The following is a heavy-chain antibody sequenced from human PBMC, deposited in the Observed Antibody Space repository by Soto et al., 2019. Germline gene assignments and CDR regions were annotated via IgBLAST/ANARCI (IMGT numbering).Heavy chain of an antibody. CDR2: IIPILGIA. CDR3: ASGTMYYYDSSGYYYFDY. V-gene: IGHV1-69*10. CDR1: GGTFSSYT. Sequence: GASVKVSCKASGGTFSSYTISWVRQAPGQGLEWMGGIIPILGIANYAQKFQGRVTITADESTSTAYMELSSLRSEDTAVYYCASGTMYYYDSSGYYYFDYWGQGTLVTVSS. J-gene: IGHJ4*02. D-gene: IGHD3-22*01.